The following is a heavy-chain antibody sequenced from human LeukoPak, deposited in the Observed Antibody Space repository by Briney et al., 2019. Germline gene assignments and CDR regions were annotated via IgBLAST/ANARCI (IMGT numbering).Heavy chain of an antibody. CDR1: GGTFSSYA. J-gene: IGHJ6*03. V-gene: IGHV1-69*01. D-gene: IGHD5-12*01. CDR3: ARDRAATNSYYYYMDV. CDR2: IIPIFGTA. Sequence: SVKVSCKASGGTFSSYAISWVRQAPGQGLEWMGGIIPIFGTANYAQKFQGRVTITADESTSTAYMELSSLRSEDTAVYYCARDRAATNSYYYYMDVWGKGTTVTVSS.